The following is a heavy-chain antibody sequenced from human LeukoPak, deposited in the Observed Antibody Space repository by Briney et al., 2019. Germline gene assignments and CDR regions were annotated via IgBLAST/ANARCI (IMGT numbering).Heavy chain of an antibody. Sequence: ASVKVSCKASGYTFTSYAMHWVCQAPGQGLEWMGWINAGNGNKKYSQKFQGRVNITRDTSASTAYMELSSLRSEDTAVYYCARDTLSSTGYYYYGMDVWGQGTTVTVSS. D-gene: IGHD3-16*02. J-gene: IGHJ6*02. CDR1: GYTFTSYA. CDR3: ARDTLSSTGYYYYGMDV. V-gene: IGHV1-3*01. CDR2: INAGNGNK.